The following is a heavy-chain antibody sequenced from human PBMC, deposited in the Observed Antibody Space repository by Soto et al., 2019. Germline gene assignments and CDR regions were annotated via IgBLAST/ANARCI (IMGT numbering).Heavy chain of an antibody. CDR2: ISYDGSNK. CDR1: GLTFSSYG. Sequence: GGSLRLSCAASGLTFSSYGMHWVRQAPGKGLEWVAVISYDGSNKYYADSVKGRFTISRDNSKNTLYLQMNSLRAEDTAVYYCAKDLIVVVPAAPPRYYYYGMDVWGQGTTVTVSS. CDR3: AKDLIVVVPAAPPRYYYYGMDV. D-gene: IGHD2-2*01. J-gene: IGHJ6*02. V-gene: IGHV3-30*18.